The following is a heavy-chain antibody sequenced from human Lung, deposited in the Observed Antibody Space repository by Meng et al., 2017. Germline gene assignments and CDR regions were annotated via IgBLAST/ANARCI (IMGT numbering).Heavy chain of an antibody. CDR1: GYTFTSSA. CDR2: ITPGSGNT. CDR3: ARDFTSGSSGDP. D-gene: IGHD6-19*01. Sequence: QVQLVQSGADVRKPGASVKVSCKASGYTFTSSAIHWVRQAPGQSLEWMGWITPGSGNTKYSQKFQGRVTITRDTSASTAYMELSTLRSEDTAVYYCARDFTSGSSGDPWGQGTLVTVSS. J-gene: IGHJ5*02. V-gene: IGHV1-3*01.